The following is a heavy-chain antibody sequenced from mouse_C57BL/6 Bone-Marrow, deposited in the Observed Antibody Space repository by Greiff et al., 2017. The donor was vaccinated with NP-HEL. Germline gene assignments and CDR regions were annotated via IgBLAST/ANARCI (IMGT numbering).Heavy chain of an antibody. Sequence: DVKLQESGGGLVKPGGSLKLSCAASGFTFSSYAMSWVRQTPEKRLEWVATISDGGSYTYYPDNVKGRFTISRDNAKNNLYLQMSHLKSEDTAMYYCARGAPYGNPFAYWGQGTLVTVSA. V-gene: IGHV5-4*03. D-gene: IGHD2-1*01. CDR1: GFTFSSYA. J-gene: IGHJ3*01. CDR2: ISDGGSYT. CDR3: ARGAPYGNPFAY.